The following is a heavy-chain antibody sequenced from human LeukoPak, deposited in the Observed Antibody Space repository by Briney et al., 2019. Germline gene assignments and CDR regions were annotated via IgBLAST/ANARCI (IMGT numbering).Heavy chain of an antibody. CDR3: ARVGIAARYFDY. Sequence: PGGSLRLSCAASGFTFSSYSMNWVRQAPGKGLEWVSSISSSSSYIYYADSVKGRFTISRDNAKNSLYLQMNSLRAEDTAVYYCARVGIAARYFDYWGQGTLVTVSS. CDR2: ISSSSSYI. D-gene: IGHD6-6*01. CDR1: GFTFSSYS. V-gene: IGHV3-21*01. J-gene: IGHJ4*02.